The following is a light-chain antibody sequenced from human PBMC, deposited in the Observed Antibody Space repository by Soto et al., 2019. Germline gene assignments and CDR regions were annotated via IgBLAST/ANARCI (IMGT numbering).Light chain of an antibody. V-gene: IGLV1-40*01. Sequence: QSVLTQPPSVSGAPGQRVTISCTGSSSNIGAGYDVHWYQQLPGTAPKLLIYGNTHRPSGVPDRYSGSKSGTSASLAITGLQAEDEADYFCQSYDSTDYVFGTGTKLTV. CDR1: SSNIGAGYD. CDR2: GNT. CDR3: QSYDSTDYV. J-gene: IGLJ1*01.